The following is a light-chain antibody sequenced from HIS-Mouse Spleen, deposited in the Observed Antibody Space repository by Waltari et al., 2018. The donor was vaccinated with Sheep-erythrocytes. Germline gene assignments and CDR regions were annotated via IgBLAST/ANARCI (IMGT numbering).Light chain of an antibody. J-gene: IGLJ3*02. CDR3: CSYAGSSTWV. Sequence: QSALTQPASVSGSPGQSITISCTGTSRYVGSYNLVTWYQQPPGNAPKLMIYEGSKRPSGVSNRFSGSKSGNTASLTISGLQAEDEADYYCCSYAGSSTWVFGGGTKLTVL. CDR1: SRYVGSYNL. V-gene: IGLV2-23*01. CDR2: EGS.